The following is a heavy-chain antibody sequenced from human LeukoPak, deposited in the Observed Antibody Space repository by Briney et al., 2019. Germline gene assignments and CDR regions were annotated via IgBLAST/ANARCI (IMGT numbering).Heavy chain of an antibody. CDR3: AKCYDSSGYYYFDY. J-gene: IGHJ4*02. V-gene: IGHV3-23*01. CDR1: GFTFSSSA. Sequence: GSLRLTCAASGFTFSSSARSWVRQPPGKGLEWVSTISGSDSSTHYADSVKGRFTTSRNNSKNKLYLQMNSVRAEDTAVYYCAKCYDSSGYYYFDYWGEGTLVSVSS. D-gene: IGHD3-22*01. CDR2: ISGSDSST.